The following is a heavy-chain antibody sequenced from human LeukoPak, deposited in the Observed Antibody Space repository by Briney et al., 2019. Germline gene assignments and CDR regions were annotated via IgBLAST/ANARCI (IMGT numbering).Heavy chain of an antibody. CDR1: GFTFSSSA. J-gene: IGHJ5*01. D-gene: IGHD3-10*01. CDR3: AKGSRMTDS. V-gene: IGHV3-23*01. Sequence: GGSLRLSCAASGFTFSSSAMSWVRQAPGKGLEWVSLISASGDSTYYTDSVKGRFTISRDNSKNTLYLQMNSLRAEDTAIYYCAKGSRMTDSWGQGTLVTVSS. CDR2: ISASGDST.